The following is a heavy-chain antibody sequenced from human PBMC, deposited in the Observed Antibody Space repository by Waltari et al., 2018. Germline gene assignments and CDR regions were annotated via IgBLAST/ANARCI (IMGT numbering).Heavy chain of an antibody. V-gene: IGHV4-38-2*02. Sequence: QVQLQESGPGLVKPSETLSLTCTVSGYSISSGYYWGWIRQPPGKGLEWIGSIYHSGSTYYNPSLKSRVTISVDTSKNQFSLKLSSVTAADTAVYYCARIGVGRAFDIWGQGTMVTVSS. CDR1: GYSISSGYY. D-gene: IGHD3-10*01. CDR2: IYHSGST. J-gene: IGHJ3*02. CDR3: ARIGVGRAFDI.